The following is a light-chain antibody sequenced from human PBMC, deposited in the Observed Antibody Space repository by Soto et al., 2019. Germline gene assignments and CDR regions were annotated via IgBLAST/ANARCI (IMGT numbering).Light chain of an antibody. V-gene: IGLV2-8*01. CDR3: SSYAGSDNFEV. CDR1: RSDVGDYNY. J-gene: IGLJ2*01. CDR2: EVT. Sequence: QSALTQPPSASGSPGQSVTISRTGTRSDVGDYNYVSWYQQHPGKAPKLLIYEVTKRPSGVPDRFSGSKSANTASLTVSGLQAEDEADYYCSSYAGSDNFEVFGGGTKLTVL.